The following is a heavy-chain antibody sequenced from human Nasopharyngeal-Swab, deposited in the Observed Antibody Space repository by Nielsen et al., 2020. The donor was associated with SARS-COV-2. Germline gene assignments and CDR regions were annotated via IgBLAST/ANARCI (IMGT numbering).Heavy chain of an antibody. D-gene: IGHD5-12*01. CDR3: ARVRGYSGYDYFYNYGMDV. CDR2: IYPGDSDT. J-gene: IGHJ6*02. CDR1: GYTFSDYW. Sequence: GGSLRLSCQGSGYTFSDYWIAWVRQMPGKGLEWMGIIYPGDSDTRYSRSFQGQVTMSADKSYSTAFLQWRSLKASDTATYYCARVRGYSGYDYFYNYGMDVWGQGTTVTVSS. V-gene: IGHV5-51*01.